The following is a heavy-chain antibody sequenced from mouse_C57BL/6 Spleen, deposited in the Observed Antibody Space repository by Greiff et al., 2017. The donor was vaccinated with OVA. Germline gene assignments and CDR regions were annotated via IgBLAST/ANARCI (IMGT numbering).Heavy chain of an antibody. J-gene: IGHJ3*01. V-gene: IGHV5-16*01. CDR2: IDYDGSST. CDR3: ARASYYGWFAY. CDR1: GFTFSDYY. D-gene: IGHD1-1*01. Sequence: EVLLVESEGGLVQPGSSMKLSCTASGFTFSDYYMAWVRQVPEKGLEWVANIDYDGSSTYYLDSLKSGFIISRDNAKNMQYLQMSSMKSEDTATYYCARASYYGWFAYWGQGTLVTVSA.